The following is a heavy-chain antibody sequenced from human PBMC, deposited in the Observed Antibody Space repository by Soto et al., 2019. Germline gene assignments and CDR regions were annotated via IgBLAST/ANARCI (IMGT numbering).Heavy chain of an antibody. CDR3: AKERVGAGDY. CDR1: GFTFSSYA. J-gene: IGHJ4*02. D-gene: IGHD1-26*01. Sequence: EVQLLESGGGLVQPGGSLRLSCAASGFTFSSYAMAWVRQAPGKGLDWVSAISGSGDNTYYADSVKGRFTISRDNSKNAPDLQMNSLSAEDTAVYYCAKERVGAGDYWGQGTLVTVSS. CDR2: ISGSGDNT. V-gene: IGHV3-23*01.